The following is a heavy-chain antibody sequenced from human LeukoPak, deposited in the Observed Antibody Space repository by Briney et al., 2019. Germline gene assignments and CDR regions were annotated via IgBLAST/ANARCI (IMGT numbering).Heavy chain of an antibody. Sequence: KPSETLSLTCAVYGGSFSGYYWSWIRQPPGKGLEWIGEINHSGSTNYNPSLKSRVTISVDTSKNQFSLKLSSVTAAGTAVYYCARGREGYSYAVDYWGQGTLVTVSS. CDR3: ARGREGYSYAVDY. J-gene: IGHJ4*02. CDR2: INHSGST. CDR1: GGSFSGYY. V-gene: IGHV4-34*01. D-gene: IGHD5-18*01.